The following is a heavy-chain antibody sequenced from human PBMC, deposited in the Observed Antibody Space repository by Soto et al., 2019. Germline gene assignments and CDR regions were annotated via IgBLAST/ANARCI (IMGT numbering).Heavy chain of an antibody. Sequence: SVNGSWKAPGCTFSSYSLSWVRQAPGQGLEWVGWIFPIFGTAKYAQEFQGGVTITADESTSTAYMELSSLRSEDTDVNYCARFGVVIKAHQNPNYYYYYGMDVWGQGTTVTVSS. V-gene: IGHV1-69*13. CDR2: IFPIFGTA. J-gene: IGHJ6*02. CDR1: GCTFSSYS. CDR3: ARFGVVIKAHQNPNYYYYYGMDV. D-gene: IGHD3-3*01.